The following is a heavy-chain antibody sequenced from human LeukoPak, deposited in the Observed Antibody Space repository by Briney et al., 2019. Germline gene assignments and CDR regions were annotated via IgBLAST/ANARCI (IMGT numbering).Heavy chain of an antibody. J-gene: IGHJ4*02. V-gene: IGHV1-8*01. CDR3: ARRIRGAPTDH. Sequence: GASVKVSCKASGYTFTSYDLNWVRQATGQGLEWMGWMNPNSGNTGYAQKFQGRVTMTRNTSISTAYMELSSLTSEDTAVYYCARRIRGAPTDHWGQGTLVTVSS. CDR1: GYTFTSYD. D-gene: IGHD3-10*01. CDR2: MNPNSGNT.